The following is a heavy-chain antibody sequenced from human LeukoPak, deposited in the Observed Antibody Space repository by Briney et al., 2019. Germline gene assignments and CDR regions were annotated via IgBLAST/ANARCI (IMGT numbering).Heavy chain of an antibody. CDR3: ARDWQWLDAFDI. V-gene: IGHV3-74*03. D-gene: IGHD5-18*01. J-gene: IGHJ3*02. Sequence: GGSLRLSCAASGFAFSSYYMRWVRQAPGKGPVWVSRINSDGSDKTYADSVKGRFTISRDNAKNILYLQMISLRAEDTAVYYCARDWQWLDAFDIWGQGTMVTVSS. CDR2: INSDGSDK. CDR1: GFAFSSYY.